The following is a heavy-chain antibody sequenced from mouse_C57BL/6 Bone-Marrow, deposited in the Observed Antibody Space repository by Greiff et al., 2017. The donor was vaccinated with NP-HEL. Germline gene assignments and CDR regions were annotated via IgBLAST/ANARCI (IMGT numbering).Heavy chain of an antibody. V-gene: IGHV1-81*01. CDR3: AREGYPPFAY. CDR1: GYTFTSYG. Sequence: QVQLKESGAELARPGASVKLSCKASGYTFTSYGISWVKQRTGQGLEWIGEIYPRSGNTYYNEKLKGKATLTADKSSSTAYMELRCLTSEDSAVYFCAREGYPPFAYWGQGTLVTVSA. J-gene: IGHJ3*01. D-gene: IGHD2-2*01. CDR2: IYPRSGNT.